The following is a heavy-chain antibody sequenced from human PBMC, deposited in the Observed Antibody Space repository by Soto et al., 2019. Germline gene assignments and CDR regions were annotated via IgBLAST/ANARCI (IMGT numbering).Heavy chain of an antibody. J-gene: IGHJ4*02. Sequence: QVQLVQSGPEVKKPGASVKVSCKTSGYVYISYGISWVRQAPGHGLEWVGWISAYTGKADYAPKFKGRVTMTTETSTSTAFLELRSLRSDDTAVYYCARDQRYYGSGSYYSDSWGQGTLVTVSS. CDR2: ISAYTGKA. V-gene: IGHV1-18*04. CDR1: GYVYISYG. D-gene: IGHD3-10*01. CDR3: ARDQRYYGSGSYYSDS.